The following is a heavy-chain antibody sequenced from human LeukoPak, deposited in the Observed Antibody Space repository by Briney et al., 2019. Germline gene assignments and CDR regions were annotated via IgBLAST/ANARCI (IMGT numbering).Heavy chain of an antibody. J-gene: IGHJ4*02. V-gene: IGHV3-48*03. CDR1: GFTFSSYE. Sequence: GGSLRLSCAASGFTFSSYEMNWVRQAPGKGLEWVSYISSSGSTIYYADSVKGRFTISRDNAKTSLYLQMNSLRAEDTALYYCARGFFDWLPHFDYWGQGTLVTVSS. CDR2: ISSSGSTI. D-gene: IGHD3-9*01. CDR3: ARGFFDWLPHFDY.